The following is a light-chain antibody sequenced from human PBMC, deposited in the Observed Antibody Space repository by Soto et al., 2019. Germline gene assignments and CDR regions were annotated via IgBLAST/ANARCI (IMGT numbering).Light chain of an antibody. CDR2: EVA. CDR1: STDPATYDL. CDR3: CSRL. V-gene: IGLV2-23*02. J-gene: IGLJ2*01. Sequence: QSVLTQPASVSGSPGQWITISCTGTSTDPATYDLVSWYQQHPGKAPQLIIYEVAKRPSGVSARFSGSQSGDTASLTISGLQAADEAYYYCCSRLFGGGTKLTVL.